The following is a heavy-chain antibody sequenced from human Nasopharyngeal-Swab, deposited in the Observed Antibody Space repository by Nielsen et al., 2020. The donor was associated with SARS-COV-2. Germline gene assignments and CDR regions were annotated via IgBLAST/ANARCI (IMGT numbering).Heavy chain of an antibody. J-gene: IGHJ4*02. CDR3: AISSLPYLLCGRDCYSDY. D-gene: IGHD2-21*02. Sequence: ASVKVSCKASGYTFTTYAMHWVRQAPGQRLEWMGWINAGNGYSKYSQKFQGRVTISRDTSASTAYMELSSLRSEDTAVYYCAISSLPYLLCGRDCYSDYWGQGTLVTVSS. CDR2: INAGNGYS. CDR1: GYTFTTYA. V-gene: IGHV1-3*01.